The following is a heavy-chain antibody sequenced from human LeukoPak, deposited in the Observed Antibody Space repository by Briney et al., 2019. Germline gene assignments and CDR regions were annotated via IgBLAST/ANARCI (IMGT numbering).Heavy chain of an antibody. CDR2: IYYSGST. J-gene: IGHJ4*02. Sequence: KPSETLSLTCTVSGGSISSTSFYWSWVRQPPGKGLEWIGSIYYSGSTYYNPSLKSRVTISVDTSKNQFSLKLSSVTAVDTAVYYCASTSGSYDYWGQGTLVTVSS. V-gene: IGHV4-39*01. CDR3: ASTSGSYDY. CDR1: GGSISSTSFY. D-gene: IGHD1-26*01.